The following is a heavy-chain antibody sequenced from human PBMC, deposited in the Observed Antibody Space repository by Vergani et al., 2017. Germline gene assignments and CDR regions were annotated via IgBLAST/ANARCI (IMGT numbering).Heavy chain of an antibody. D-gene: IGHD6-19*01. J-gene: IGHJ1*01. CDR1: GVSIGSNSYY. CDR2: IYYTGTT. CDR3: TRHGRSGWAGYFQH. Sequence: QLQLQESGPGLVKPSETLSLTCTVSGVSIGSNSYYWGWIRQPPGKWLEWIGTIYYTGTTYYNEAHKSRLTISVDTSKNQFSRNLTSVNAADTAVDYCTRHGRSGWAGYFQHWGQGTLVTASS. V-gene: IGHV4-39*01.